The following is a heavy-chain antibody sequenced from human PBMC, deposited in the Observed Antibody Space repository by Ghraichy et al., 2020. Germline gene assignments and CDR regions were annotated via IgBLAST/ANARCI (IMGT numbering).Heavy chain of an antibody. CDR1: GFTFSDYY. D-gene: IGHD3-22*01. V-gene: IGHV3-11*04. CDR3: ARVLAPYYYDSSGPDY. J-gene: IGHJ4*02. Sequence: GGSLRLSCAASGFTFSDYYMSWIRQAPGKGLEWVSYISSSGSTIYYADSVKGRFTISRDNAKNSLYLQMNSLRAEDTAVYYCARVLAPYYYDSSGPDYWGQGTLVTVSS. CDR2: ISSSGSTI.